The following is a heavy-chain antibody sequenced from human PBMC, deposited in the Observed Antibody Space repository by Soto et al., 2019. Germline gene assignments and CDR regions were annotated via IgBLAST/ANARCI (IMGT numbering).Heavy chain of an antibody. D-gene: IGHD6-25*01. V-gene: IGHV4-31*03. CDR1: GGSISSGGSY. CDR2: IYYSGTT. Sequence: QVQLQESGPGLVKPSQTLSLTCTVSGGSISSGGSYWGWIRQSPGKGLEWIGYIYYSGTTYYNPTLKSRVSISLHTSKNQFSLKLSSVTAADTASYYCASVHCFTSGCAYLDHWGRGTLVTVSS. CDR3: ASVHCFTSGCAYLDH. J-gene: IGHJ2*01.